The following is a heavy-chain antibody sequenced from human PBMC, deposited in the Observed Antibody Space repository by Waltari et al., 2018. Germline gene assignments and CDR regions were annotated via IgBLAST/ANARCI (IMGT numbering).Heavy chain of an antibody. CDR1: GGSISSGGYS. Sequence: QLQLQESGSGLVKPSQTLSLTCAVSGGSISSGGYSWSWIRQPPGKGLAWIGYIYQRGSTYYKPARKSRVTIAVDRSKNQFSLKLSSVTAADTAVYYCGRGPPTYYYDSSGYLQGAFDIWGQGTMVTVSS. CDR3: GRGPPTYYYDSSGYLQGAFDI. CDR2: IYQRGST. V-gene: IGHV4-30-2*01. J-gene: IGHJ3*02. D-gene: IGHD3-22*01.